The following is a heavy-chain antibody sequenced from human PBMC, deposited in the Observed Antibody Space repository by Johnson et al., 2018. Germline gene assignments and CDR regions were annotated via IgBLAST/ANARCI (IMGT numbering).Heavy chain of an antibody. D-gene: IGHD2-8*01. J-gene: IGHJ3*02. CDR3: TRDLLVDGVKRGDVFDI. CDR1: GGSFSGYY. Sequence: QVQLQQWGAGLVKXSETXSLXCAVHGGSFSGYYWHWVRPFAGKGLEWIGEISPSGSTRYNPSLKSRVTILIDTSKNHFPLNLTPVTAADTAMYYRTRDLLVDGVKRGDVFDIWGQGTMVTVSS. V-gene: IGHV4-34*01. CDR2: ISPSGST.